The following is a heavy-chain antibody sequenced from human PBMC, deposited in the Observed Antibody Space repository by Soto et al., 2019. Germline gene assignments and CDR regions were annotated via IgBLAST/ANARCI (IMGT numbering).Heavy chain of an antibody. V-gene: IGHV3-53*01. CDR1: GFTISGKKY. J-gene: IGHJ3*01. D-gene: IGHD1-1*01. Sequence: DVQLVESGGGLIQPGESLRLYCVAFGFTISGKKYVAWVRQAPGKGLEWVSALYDVDGSFYADSVKGRFTTSSDSSKTTVYLQMNDLRPDDTAVYYCASWHEREHAYDVWGQGTTVTVSS. CDR3: ASWHEREHAYDV. CDR2: LYDVDGS.